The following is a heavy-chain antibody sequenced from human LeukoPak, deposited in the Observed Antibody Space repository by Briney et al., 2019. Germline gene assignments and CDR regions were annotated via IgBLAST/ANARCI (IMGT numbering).Heavy chain of an antibody. Sequence: PGGSLRLSCAASGFTFSSYSMNWVRQAPGKGLEWVSSISSSSSYIYYADSVKGRYTISRDNAKNSLCLQMNSLRAEDTAVYYCARSTTDFWSGDFDPWGQGTLVTVSS. CDR3: ARSTTDFWSGDFDP. J-gene: IGHJ5*02. V-gene: IGHV3-21*01. D-gene: IGHD3-3*01. CDR1: GFTFSSYS. CDR2: ISSSSSYI.